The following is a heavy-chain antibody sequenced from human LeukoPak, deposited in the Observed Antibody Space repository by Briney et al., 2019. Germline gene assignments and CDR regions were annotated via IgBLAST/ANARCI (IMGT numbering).Heavy chain of an antibody. V-gene: IGHV3-74*01. CDR2: ITNDALAT. CDR1: GFTLSNYW. J-gene: IGHJ4*02. D-gene: IGHD2-2*01. CDR3: ARGGLVGAFDY. Sequence: PGGSLRLSCATSGFTLSNYWMHWVRQVPGEGLVWVSHITNDALATNYADSVKGRFIISRDSAKNTLYLQMNNLRAEDTAVYYCARGGLVGAFDYWGQGTLVTVPS.